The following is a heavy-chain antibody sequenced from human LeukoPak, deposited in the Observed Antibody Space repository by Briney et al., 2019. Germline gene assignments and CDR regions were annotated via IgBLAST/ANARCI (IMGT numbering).Heavy chain of an antibody. D-gene: IGHD3-10*01. V-gene: IGHV3-33*01. Sequence: AGRSLRLSCAASGFAFNTYAMHWVRQAPGQGLEWVALIWHDGSHKFYSNSVRGQFTISRDNSKNTVPLQMNNLRPEDTAVYYCAREIFGPGSYPDFWGQGTLVTVSS. CDR2: IWHDGSHK. J-gene: IGHJ4*02. CDR3: AREIFGPGSYPDF. CDR1: GFAFNTYA.